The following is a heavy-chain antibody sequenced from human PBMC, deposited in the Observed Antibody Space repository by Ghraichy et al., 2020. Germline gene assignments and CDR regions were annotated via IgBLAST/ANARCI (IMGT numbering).Heavy chain of an antibody. CDR1: GGSIRSGGYY. CDR3: ARGEIRYYYYYGMDV. J-gene: IGHJ6*02. Sequence: SETLSLTCTVSGGSIRSGGYYWSWIRQHPGKGLEWIGYIYYSGSTYYNPSLKSRVTISVDTSKNQFSLKLSSVTAADTAVYYCARGEIRYYYYYGMDVWGQGTTVTVSS. V-gene: IGHV4-31*03. D-gene: IGHD5-24*01. CDR2: IYYSGST.